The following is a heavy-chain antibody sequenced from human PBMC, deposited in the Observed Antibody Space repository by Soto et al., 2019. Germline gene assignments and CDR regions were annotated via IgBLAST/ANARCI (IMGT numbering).Heavy chain of an antibody. CDR2: IYWNDDK. Sequence: GSGPTAGEPTQTLTLTCTFSGFSLSTGGVGVGWIRQPPGKALEWLALIYWNDDKRYSPSLKSRLTITKDTSKNQVVLTMTNMDPVDTATYYCAHRRGDSSGYYYVYYFDYWGHGTLVTVSS. J-gene: IGHJ4*01. D-gene: IGHD3-22*01. CDR3: AHRRGDSSGYYYVYYFDY. CDR1: GFSLSTGGVG. V-gene: IGHV2-5*01.